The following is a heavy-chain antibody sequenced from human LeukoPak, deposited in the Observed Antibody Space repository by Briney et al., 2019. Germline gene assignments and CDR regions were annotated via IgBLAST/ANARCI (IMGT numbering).Heavy chain of an antibody. Sequence: PGGSLRLSCAASGFTFSSYGMHWVRQAPGKGLEWVAFIRYDGSNKYYADSVKGRFTISRDNAKNSLYLQMNSLRAEDTAVYYCARDKPLRFLEWPAFDIWGQGTMVTVSS. V-gene: IGHV3-30*02. J-gene: IGHJ3*02. CDR3: ARDKPLRFLEWPAFDI. CDR1: GFTFSSYG. D-gene: IGHD3-3*01. CDR2: IRYDGSNK.